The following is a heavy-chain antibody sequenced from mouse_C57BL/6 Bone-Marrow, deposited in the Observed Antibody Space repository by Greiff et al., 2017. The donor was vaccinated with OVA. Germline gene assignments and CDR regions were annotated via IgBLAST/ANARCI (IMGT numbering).Heavy chain of an antibody. CDR3: ARGPYSYGSSYGFAY. CDR2: FNPGSGGT. J-gene: IGHJ3*01. V-gene: IGHV1-54*01. Sequence: QVQLQQSGAELVRPGTSVTVSCKASGYAFTNYLIEWVKQRPGQGLEWIGVFNPGSGGTNYNEKFKGKATLTADKSSSTDYMQLSSLTSEDSAVYFCARGPYSYGSSYGFAYWGQGTLVTVSA. D-gene: IGHD1-1*01. CDR1: GYAFTNYL.